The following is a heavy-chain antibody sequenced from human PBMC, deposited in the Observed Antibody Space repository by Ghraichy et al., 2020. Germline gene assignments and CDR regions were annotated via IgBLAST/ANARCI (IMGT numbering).Heavy chain of an antibody. V-gene: IGHV4-59*01. J-gene: IGHJ6*02. Sequence: SETLSLTCTVSGGSISSYYWSWIRQPPGKGLEWIGYIYYSGSTNYNPSLKSRVTISVDTSKNQFSLKLSSVTAADTAVYYCAREVPGFSNYPYYYGMDVWGQGTTVTVSS. CDR2: IYYSGST. CDR3: AREVPGFSNYPYYYGMDV. CDR1: GGSISSYY. D-gene: IGHD4-11*01.